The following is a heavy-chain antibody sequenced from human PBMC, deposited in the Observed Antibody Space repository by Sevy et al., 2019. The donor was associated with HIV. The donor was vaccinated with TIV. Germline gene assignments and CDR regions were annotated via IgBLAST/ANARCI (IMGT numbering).Heavy chain of an antibody. V-gene: IGHV3-15*01. CDR2: IKSKTAGGTI. CDR1: GFTFSSAW. Sequence: GVSLRLSCAASGFTFSSAWMSWVRLAPGKGLEWVGRIKSKTAGGTIDYAAPVKGRFTISREDSKNTLYLQMNSLKTEDTAVYYCITDPGYRGYDEEVINYYYYGMDVWGQGTTVTVSS. CDR3: ITDPGYRGYDEEVINYYYYGMDV. J-gene: IGHJ6*02. D-gene: IGHD5-12*01.